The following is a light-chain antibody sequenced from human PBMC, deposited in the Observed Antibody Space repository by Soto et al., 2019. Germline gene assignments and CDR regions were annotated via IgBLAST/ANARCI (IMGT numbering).Light chain of an antibody. J-gene: IGKJ5*01. V-gene: IGKV3-20*01. CDR2: GAS. CDR3: QHYDSLPIP. CDR1: QSVSSSY. Sequence: IVLTQSPGPLSLSXGERATLSCRASQSVSSSYLAWYQQKPGQPPRLLIYGASSRATGIPDRFSGSGSGTDFTLTISRLEPEDFAVFYCQHYDSLPIPVGQGTLPAIK.